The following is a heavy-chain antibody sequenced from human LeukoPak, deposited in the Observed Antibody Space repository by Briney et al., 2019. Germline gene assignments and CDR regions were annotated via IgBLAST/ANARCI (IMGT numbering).Heavy chain of an antibody. CDR1: GFTFSSYS. CDR3: ARDLGVVVKTSYYFDY. Sequence: GGSLRLSCVASGFTFSSYSMNWVRQAPGKGLEWVSSISSSSSYIYYADSVKGRFTISRDNAKNSLYLQMNSLRAEDTAVYYCARDLGVVVKTSYYFDYWGQGTLVTVSS. J-gene: IGHJ4*02. CDR2: ISSSSSYI. D-gene: IGHD3-22*01. V-gene: IGHV3-21*01.